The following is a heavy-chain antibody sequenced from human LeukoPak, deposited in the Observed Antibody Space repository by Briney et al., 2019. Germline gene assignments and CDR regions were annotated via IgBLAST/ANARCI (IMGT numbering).Heavy chain of an antibody. CDR3: ATDPAYCGGDCPAY. D-gene: IGHD2-21*02. V-gene: IGHV3-15*01. CDR2: IKSKSDAEIT. Sequence: GGSLRLSCAASGFTFSYAWMTWVRQAPGKGLEWVGRIKSKSDAEITDYAAPEKGRFTISRDESKNTLYLQMNSLKTEDTAVYYCATDPAYCGGDCPAYWGQGTLVTVSS. CDR1: GFTFSYAW. J-gene: IGHJ4*02.